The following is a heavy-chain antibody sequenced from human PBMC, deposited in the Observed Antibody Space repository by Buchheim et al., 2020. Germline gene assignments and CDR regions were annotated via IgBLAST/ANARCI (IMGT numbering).Heavy chain of an antibody. Sequence: EVQLLESGGGLVQPGESLRLSCVVSGFTFSNYAMNWVRQAPGKGLEWVSGTSGSGDSRDYADAVKGRVTISRDNSKNTVSLQMNSLRAEDTAVYYCAKGYRGPTTYYYNYMDVWGKGT. CDR2: TSGSGDSR. CDR1: GFTFSNYA. V-gene: IGHV3-23*01. CDR3: AKGYRGPTTYYYNYMDV. J-gene: IGHJ6*03. D-gene: IGHD3-10*01.